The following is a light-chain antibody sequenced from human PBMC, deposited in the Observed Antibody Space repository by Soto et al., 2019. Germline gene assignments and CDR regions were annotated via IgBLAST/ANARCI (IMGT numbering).Light chain of an antibody. CDR3: SSYAGSNNYVV. J-gene: IGLJ2*01. CDR1: SSDVGGYNY. CDR2: EVS. V-gene: IGLV2-8*01. Sequence: QSALTQPPSASGSPGQSVTISCTGTSSDVGGYNYVSWYQQHPGKAPKLMIYEVSKRPSGVPDRFSGSKSGNTASLTLSGLQAEDEADYYLSSYAGSNNYVVFGGGTKLTVL.